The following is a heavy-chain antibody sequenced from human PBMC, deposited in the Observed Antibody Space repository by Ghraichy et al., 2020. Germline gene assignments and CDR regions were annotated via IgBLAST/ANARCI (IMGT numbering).Heavy chain of an antibody. CDR2: IRSKTNSFAT. CDR3: TTIVGSTFDY. J-gene: IGHJ4*02. CDR1: GFIFSTST. D-gene: IGHD1-26*01. Sequence: GALRLSCAASGFIFSTSTIHWVRQAAGKGLEWVGRIRSKTNSFATAYGASVKGRFTISRDDSRNTAFLQMSSLKTADTAVYYCTTIVGSTFDYWGQGTLVAVSS. V-gene: IGHV3-73*01.